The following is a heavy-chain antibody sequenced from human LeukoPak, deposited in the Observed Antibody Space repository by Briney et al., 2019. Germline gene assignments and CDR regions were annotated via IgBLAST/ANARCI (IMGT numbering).Heavy chain of an antibody. CDR2: ISSSSSYI. Sequence: GGSLRLSCAASGFTFSSYSMDWVRQAPGKGLEWVSSISSSSSYIYYADSVKGRFTISRDNAKNSLYLQMNSLRAEDTAVYYCVVDCSGGSCYYEDFDYWGQGTLVTVSS. V-gene: IGHV3-21*01. CDR1: GFTFSSYS. J-gene: IGHJ4*02. CDR3: VVDCSGGSCYYEDFDY. D-gene: IGHD2-15*01.